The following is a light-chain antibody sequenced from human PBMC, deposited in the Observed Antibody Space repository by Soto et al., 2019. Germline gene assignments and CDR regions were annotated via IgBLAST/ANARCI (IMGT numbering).Light chain of an antibody. CDR1: GSNIGSNT. CDR3: AAWDDSLNGLV. V-gene: IGLV1-44*01. Sequence: QSVLTQPPSASGTPGQRVTISCSGSGSNIGSNTVNWYQQLPGTAPKLLIYSNNQRPSGVPDRFSGSKSGTSASLAISGLQSEDEADYYRAAWDDSLNGLVFGTGTKVTVL. J-gene: IGLJ1*01. CDR2: SNN.